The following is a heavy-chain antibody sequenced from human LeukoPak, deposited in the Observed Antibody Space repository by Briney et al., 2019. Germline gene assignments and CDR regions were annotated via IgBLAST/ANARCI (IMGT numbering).Heavy chain of an antibody. V-gene: IGHV3-74*01. J-gene: IGHJ5*02. CDR2: INSDGSST. CDR1: GFTFSGYW. D-gene: IGHD6-19*01. Sequence: PGASLRLSCAASGFTFSGYWMHWVRQAPGKGLVWVSRINSDGSSTTYADSVKGRFTISRDNAKNTLYLQMNSLRAEDTAVYYCAREDAVAGTQINWFDPWGQGTLVTVSS. CDR3: AREDAVAGTQINWFDP.